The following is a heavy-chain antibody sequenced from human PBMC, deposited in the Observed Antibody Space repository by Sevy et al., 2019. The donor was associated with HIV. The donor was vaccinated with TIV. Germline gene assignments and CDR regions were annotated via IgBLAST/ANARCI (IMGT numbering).Heavy chain of an antibody. V-gene: IGHV3-30*04. CDR2: ISFDGRNE. CDR1: GFTFGNHA. CDR3: GRDHCTDGVCFRSGYLDY. D-gene: IGHD2-8*01. Sequence: GGSLRLSCAASGFTFGNHAIHWVRQAPGKGLEWVAIISFDGRNEHYAGSVKGRFTISRDNSKKTVYLQMTNLRSEDAAVYYCGRDHCTDGVCFRSGYLDYWGQGTLVTVSS. J-gene: IGHJ4*01.